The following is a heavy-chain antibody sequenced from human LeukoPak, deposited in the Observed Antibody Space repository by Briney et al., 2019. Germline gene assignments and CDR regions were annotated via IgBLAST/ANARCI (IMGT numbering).Heavy chain of an antibody. CDR1: GGSISSSTYY. CDR2: IYYSGST. V-gene: IGHV4-39*01. D-gene: IGHD5-24*01. J-gene: IGHJ5*02. Sequence: SETLSLTCTVSGGSISSSTYYWGWLRQSPGKGREWIGTIYYSGSTNYNPSLKSRVTISVDTSKDQFSLRLTSVTAADTAVYYCARHPSGRMWLQQGGWFDPWGQGNLVTVSS. CDR3: ARHPSGRMWLQQGGWFDP.